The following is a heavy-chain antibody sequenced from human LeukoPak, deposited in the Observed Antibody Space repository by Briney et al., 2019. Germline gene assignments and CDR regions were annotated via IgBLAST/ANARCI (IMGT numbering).Heavy chain of an antibody. CDR3: ARDPTGGYSYGLLDY. J-gene: IGHJ4*02. V-gene: IGHV3-30*01. D-gene: IGHD5-18*01. CDR2: ISYDGSNK. Sequence: GGSLRLSCAASGFTFSSYAMHWVRQAPGKGLDWVALISYDGSNKYYADSVKGRFTISGDNSKNTLYLQMNSLRAEDTAVYYRARDPTGGYSYGLLDYWGQGTLVTVSS. CDR1: GFTFSSYA.